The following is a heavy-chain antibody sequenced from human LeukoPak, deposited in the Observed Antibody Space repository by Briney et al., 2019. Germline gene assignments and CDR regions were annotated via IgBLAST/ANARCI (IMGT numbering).Heavy chain of an antibody. CDR2: IKQDGSEK. D-gene: IGHD3-16*01. J-gene: IGHJ6*03. V-gene: IGHV3-7*01. Sequence: GGSLRLSCAPSGFTFSSYSMNWVRQAPGKGLEWVANIKQDGSEKYSVDSVKGRFTISRDNAKNSLYMQMNSLRAEDTAVYYCARVMSASVWRTYGSYYYYYYTDVWGKGTTVTVSS. CDR3: ARVMSASVWRTYGSYYYYYYTDV. CDR1: GFTFSSYS.